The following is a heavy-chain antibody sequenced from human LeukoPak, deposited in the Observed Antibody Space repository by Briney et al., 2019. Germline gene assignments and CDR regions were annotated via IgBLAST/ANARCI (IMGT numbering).Heavy chain of an antibody. CDR2: INPNSGGT. J-gene: IGHJ5*02. CDR1: GYTFTGYY. CDR3: ARPLLVGVTTVFDP. D-gene: IGHD4-17*01. V-gene: IGHV1-2*02. Sequence: ASVKVSCKASGYTFTGYYMHWVRQAPGQGLEWMGWINPNSGGTNYAQKFQGRVTMTRDTSISTAYMELSRLRSDDTAMYYCARPLLVGVTTVFDPWGQGTLVTVSS.